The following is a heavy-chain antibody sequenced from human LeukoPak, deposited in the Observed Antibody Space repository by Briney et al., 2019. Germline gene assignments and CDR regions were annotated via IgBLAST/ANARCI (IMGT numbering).Heavy chain of an antibody. V-gene: IGHV3-11*04. CDR2: ISGSGTTI. Sequence: AGGSLRLSCTASGFTFSDYYMSWIRQAPGRGLEWVSYISGSGTTIYYADSVKGRFTISRDNAKNSLYLQMNSLRAEDTAVYYXXRXAMIVVVGAFDISRQGTMVTVSX. CDR3: XRXAMIVVVGAFDI. D-gene: IGHD3-22*01. CDR1: GFTFSDYY. J-gene: IGHJ3*02.